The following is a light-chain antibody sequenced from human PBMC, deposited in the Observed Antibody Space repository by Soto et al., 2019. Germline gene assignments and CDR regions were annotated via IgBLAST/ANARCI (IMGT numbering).Light chain of an antibody. CDR2: GAS. CDR3: QQYNSARPT. J-gene: IGKJ3*01. Sequence: DIQMTQSPSSLSASVGDRVTITYRASQDITTYLAWYQQEPAKVPKLLIYGASALRSGVPSRFSGRGSGTDFTLTISSLQHEDVATYYCQQYNSARPTFGPGNKLDVK. CDR1: QDITTY. V-gene: IGKV1-27*01.